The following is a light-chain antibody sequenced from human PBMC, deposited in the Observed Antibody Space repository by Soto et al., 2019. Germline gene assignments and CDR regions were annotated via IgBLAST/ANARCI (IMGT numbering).Light chain of an antibody. J-gene: IGLJ1*01. CDR1: STKIGASNY. V-gene: IGLV2-11*01. CDR2: DVS. Sequence: QSALTQPRSVSGSPGQRVTISCTGTSTKIGASNYVPWYHHHPGKAPKLITYDVSKRPSGVPDRFSGSKSGNSASLTISGLQAEDEADYYCRSYAGSHTVFVFGTGTKLTVL. CDR3: RSYAGSHTVFV.